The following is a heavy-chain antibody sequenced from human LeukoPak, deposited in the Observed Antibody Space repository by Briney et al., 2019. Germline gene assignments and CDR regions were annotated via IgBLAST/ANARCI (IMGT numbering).Heavy chain of an antibody. CDR1: GGSFSGYY. V-gene: IGHV4-34*01. Sequence: SETLSLTCAVYGGSFSGYYWSWIRQPPGKGLEWIGEINHSGSTNYNPSLKSRVTISVDTSKNQFSLKLSSVTAADTAVYYCARDPSYYDFWSGYYTRGYFDYWGQGTLVTVSS. CDR2: INHSGST. CDR3: ARDPSYYDFWSGYYTRGYFDY. J-gene: IGHJ4*02. D-gene: IGHD3-3*01.